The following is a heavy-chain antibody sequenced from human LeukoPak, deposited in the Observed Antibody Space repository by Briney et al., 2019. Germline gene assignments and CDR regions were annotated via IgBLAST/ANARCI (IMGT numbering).Heavy chain of an antibody. Sequence: QTGGSLRLSCAASGFTFSSYAMSWVRQAPGKGPEWVTVISADGRIQYYSDSVKGRFTISRDNSLNTLHLQMNNLRAGDTAVYYCAREFGHDRWYFDYWGQGALVTVSS. D-gene: IGHD5-12*01. J-gene: IGHJ4*02. CDR1: GFTFSSYA. CDR2: ISADGRIQ. V-gene: IGHV3-30*03. CDR3: AREFGHDRWYFDY.